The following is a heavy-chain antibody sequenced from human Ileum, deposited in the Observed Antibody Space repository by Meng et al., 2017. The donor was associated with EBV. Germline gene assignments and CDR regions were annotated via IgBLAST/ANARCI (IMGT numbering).Heavy chain of an antibody. D-gene: IGHD1-7*01. CDR1: GGSISSDIW. J-gene: IGHJ4*02. CDR3: GRDQGRELINH. Sequence: GQRQESGPGRLKPSRTLSPTCTVSGGSISSDIWWSWVRQPPGKGLEWIGEVYHRGDTNYNPSLKSRVDISVDRSKNQFYLSLFSVTAADTAVYYCGRDQGRELINHWGQGTLVTVSS. V-gene: IGHV4-4*02. CDR2: VYHRGDT.